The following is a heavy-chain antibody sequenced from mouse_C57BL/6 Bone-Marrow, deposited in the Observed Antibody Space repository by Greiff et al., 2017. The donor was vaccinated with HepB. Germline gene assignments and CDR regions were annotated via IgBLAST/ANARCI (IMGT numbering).Heavy chain of an antibody. J-gene: IGHJ2*01. CDR1: GYTFTSYW. V-gene: IGHV1-69*01. D-gene: IGHD1-1*01. Sequence: VQLQQSGAELVMPGASVKLSCKASGYTFTSYWMHLVKQRPGQGLEWIGEIDPSDSYTNYNQKFKGKSTLTVDKSSSTAYMQLSSLTSEDSAVYYCARSTTVVATGDYWGQGTTLTVSS. CDR3: ARSTTVVATGDY. CDR2: IDPSDSYT.